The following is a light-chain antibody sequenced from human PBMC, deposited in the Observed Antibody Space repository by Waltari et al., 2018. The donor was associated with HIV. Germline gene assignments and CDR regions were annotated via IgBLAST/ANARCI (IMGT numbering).Light chain of an antibody. J-gene: IGKJ4*01. V-gene: IGKV3-15*01. CDR2: GAS. Sequence: EFLLTQSPATVSVPLGERPPPSCRASQRVGSKLAWYQQKPGQAPRLLIYGASTRAPTFQARFSGTGFGTDFTLSISSLQSEDFALYYCQQYNNWPLTFGGGTKVQI. CDR1: QRVGSK. CDR3: QQYNNWPLT.